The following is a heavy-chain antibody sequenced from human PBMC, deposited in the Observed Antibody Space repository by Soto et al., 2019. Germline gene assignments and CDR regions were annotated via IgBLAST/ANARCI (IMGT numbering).Heavy chain of an antibody. Sequence: PGESLKISCKGSGYSFTSYWISWVRQMPGKGLEWMGRIDPSDSYTNYSPSFQGHVTISADKSISTAYLQWSSLKASDTAMYYCARHPYYDFWSGYYPYYYYYGMDVGGQGTTVTVS. J-gene: IGHJ6*02. V-gene: IGHV5-10-1*01. CDR2: IDPSDSYT. CDR3: ARHPYYDFWSGYYPYYYYYGMDV. CDR1: GYSFTSYW. D-gene: IGHD3-3*01.